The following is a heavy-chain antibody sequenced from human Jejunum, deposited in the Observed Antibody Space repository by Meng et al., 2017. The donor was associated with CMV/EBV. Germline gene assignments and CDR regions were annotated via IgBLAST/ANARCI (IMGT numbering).Heavy chain of an antibody. CDR1: FRPSA. V-gene: IGHV3-23*01. CDR3: AKAVSVRGELLPSFYFDS. J-gene: IGHJ4*02. Sequence: FRPSAMNWVRQAPGKGLEWVSVISGSGGFTYYEDSVKGRFTISRDNSKNTLYLQMNSLRVEDTAVYYCAKAVSVRGELLPSFYFDSWGQGFLVTVSS. D-gene: IGHD1-26*01. CDR2: ISGSGGFT.